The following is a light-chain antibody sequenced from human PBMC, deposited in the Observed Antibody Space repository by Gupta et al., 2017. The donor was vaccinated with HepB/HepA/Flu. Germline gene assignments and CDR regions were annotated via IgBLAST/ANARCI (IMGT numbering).Light chain of an antibody. CDR1: SLGTKL. CDR2: RSD. Sequence: YDLPQPLSVSVSPGQTATITCSGDSLGTKLIYWYQQKPSQSPVLVIYRSDRRPSAIPERFSGSTSGNTATLTISETQSSDEAEFYCQTWVNSIAVFGGGTKLTVL. J-gene: IGLJ2*01. CDR3: QTWVNSIAV. V-gene: IGLV3-1*01.